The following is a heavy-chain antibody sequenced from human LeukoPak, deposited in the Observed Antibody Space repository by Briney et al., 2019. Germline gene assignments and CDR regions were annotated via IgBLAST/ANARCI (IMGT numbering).Heavy chain of an antibody. CDR1: GYTFTSYD. V-gene: IGHV1-8*01. CDR3: ARSIETLTYSSSWYFPVDY. J-gene: IGHJ4*02. D-gene: IGHD6-13*01. Sequence: ASVKVSCKASGYTFTSYDINWVRQATGLGLEWMGWMNPNSGNTGYAQKFQGRVTMTRNTSISTAYMELSSLRSEDTAVYYCARSIETLTYSSSWYFPVDYWGQGTLVTVSS. CDR2: MNPNSGNT.